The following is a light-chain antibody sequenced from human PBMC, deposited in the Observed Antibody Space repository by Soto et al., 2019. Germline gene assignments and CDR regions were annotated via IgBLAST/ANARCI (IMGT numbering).Light chain of an antibody. Sequence: DIQMTQSPSTLSASVGDRVTITCRASQSISSWLAWYQRKPGKAPKLLISKASSLESGVPSRFSGSGSGTEFTLTISSLQTDEFANYYWKQYNSYWTFGQGTKVEIK. CDR1: QSISSW. CDR3: KQYNSYWT. J-gene: IGKJ1*01. V-gene: IGKV1-5*03. CDR2: KAS.